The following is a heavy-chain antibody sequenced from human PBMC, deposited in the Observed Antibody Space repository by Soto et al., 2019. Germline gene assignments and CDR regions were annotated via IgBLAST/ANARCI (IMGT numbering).Heavy chain of an antibody. D-gene: IGHD6-6*01. Sequence: ASVKVSCKASGGTFSSYAISWVRQAPGQGLEWMGGIIPIFGTANYAQKFQGRVAITADESTSTAYMELSSLRSEDTAVYYCARYSSSSNYYYGMDVWGQGTTVTVSS. CDR2: IIPIFGTA. V-gene: IGHV1-69*13. CDR1: GGTFSSYA. CDR3: ARYSSSSNYYYGMDV. J-gene: IGHJ6*02.